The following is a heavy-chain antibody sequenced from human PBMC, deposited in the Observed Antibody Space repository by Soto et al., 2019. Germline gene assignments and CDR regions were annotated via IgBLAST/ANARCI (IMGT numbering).Heavy chain of an antibody. CDR1: GFAFSTYD. D-gene: IGHD1-1*01. J-gene: IGHJ2*01. CDR2: ISSTATTI. Sequence: EVQLVESGGGLVQPGGSLRLSCAASGFAFSTYDMNWVRQAPGKGLEWVSSISSTATTIYYADSVKGRFTISRDNAKKSLSLQMSSLRDEDTAVYYCVSSNSDFDLWGRGTLVTVSS. CDR3: VSSNSDFDL. V-gene: IGHV3-48*02.